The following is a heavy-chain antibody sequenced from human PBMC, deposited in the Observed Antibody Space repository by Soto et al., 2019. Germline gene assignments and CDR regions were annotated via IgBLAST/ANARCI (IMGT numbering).Heavy chain of an antibody. CDR2: INHSGST. CDR1: GGSFSGYY. Sequence: PSETLSLTCAVYGGSFSGYYWSWIRQPPGKGLEWIGEINHSGSTYYNPSLKSRVTISVDTSKNQFSLKLSSVTAADTAVYYCARRGTEGTLQWLVFNAAFDIWGQGTMVTVSS. CDR3: ARRGTEGTLQWLVFNAAFDI. D-gene: IGHD6-19*01. J-gene: IGHJ3*02. V-gene: IGHV4-34*01.